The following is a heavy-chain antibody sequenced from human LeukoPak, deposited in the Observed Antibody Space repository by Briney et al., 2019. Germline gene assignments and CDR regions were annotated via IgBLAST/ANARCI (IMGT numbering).Heavy chain of an antibody. D-gene: IGHD4-11*01. J-gene: IGHJ5*02. CDR2: ISGTGNTI. CDR3: ARGTPGSSNHVDWFDP. CDR1: GFTFSSYE. Sequence: PGGSLRLSCAASGFTFSSYEMNWVRQAPGKGLEWLSYISGTGNTIYYADSVKGRFTISRDNARHSLYLQMNSLRDEDTALYYCARGTPGSSNHVDWFDPWGQGTLVTVSS. V-gene: IGHV3-48*03.